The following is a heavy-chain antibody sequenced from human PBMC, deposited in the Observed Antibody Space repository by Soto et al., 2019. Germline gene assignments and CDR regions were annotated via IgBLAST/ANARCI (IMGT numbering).Heavy chain of an antibody. CDR3: AGSKPAHTSPY. V-gene: IGHV3-21*02. Sequence: EVQLVESGGGLVKPGGSLRLSCAASGFPFSDYSMNWVRQAPGKGLEWVSSISSTSPYIYYADSVKGRFTVSRDNAKNSLYLQMNSLRAEDTAVYYCAGSKPAHTSPYGGQGTLVTVSS. CDR1: GFPFSDYS. CDR2: ISSTSPYI. D-gene: IGHD3-16*01. J-gene: IGHJ4*02.